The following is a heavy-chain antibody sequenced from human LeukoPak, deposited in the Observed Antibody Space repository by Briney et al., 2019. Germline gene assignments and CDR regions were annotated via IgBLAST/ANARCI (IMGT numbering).Heavy chain of an antibody. D-gene: IGHD3-16*01. V-gene: IGHV3-7*01. J-gene: IGHJ4*02. CDR2: IKQDGSEK. CDR3: ASGSDATFYDYVWGRDY. Sequence: GGSLRLSCATSGFSFSSFWMSWVRQAPGKGLEWVATIKQDGSEKYYVDSVKGRFTISRDNARNSLYLQMSSLRAEDTAVYYCASGSDATFYDYVWGRDYWGQGTLVTVSS. CDR1: GFSFSSFW.